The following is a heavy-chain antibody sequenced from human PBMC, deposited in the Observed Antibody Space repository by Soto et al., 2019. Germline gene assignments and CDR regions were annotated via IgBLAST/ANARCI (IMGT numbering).Heavy chain of an antibody. J-gene: IGHJ3*02. CDR2: IIPILGIA. D-gene: IGHD4-17*01. CDR3: ARTTPPSDSGGNRMDAFDI. Sequence: QVQLVQSGAEVKKPGSSVKVSCKASGGTFSSYTISWVRQAPGQGLEWMGRIIPILGIANYAQKFQGRVTITADKSPSTAYMELSSLRSEDTAVYYCARTTPPSDSGGNRMDAFDIWGQGTMVTVSS. V-gene: IGHV1-69*02. CDR1: GGTFSSYT.